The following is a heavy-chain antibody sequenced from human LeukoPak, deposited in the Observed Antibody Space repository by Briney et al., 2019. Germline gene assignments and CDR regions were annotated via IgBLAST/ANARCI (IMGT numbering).Heavy chain of an antibody. J-gene: IGHJ5*02. CDR2: INHRGST. D-gene: IGHD6-13*01. CDR1: GFPFSSYS. CDR3: ARVKSGYSSSWYGIDP. V-gene: IGHV4-34*01. Sequence: AGGSLRLSCAASGFPFSSYSMTWVRQAPGKGLEWIGEINHRGSTNYNPSRKSRVTISVDTSKNQFSLKLSSVTAADTAVYYCARVKSGYSSSWYGIDPWGQGTLVTVSS.